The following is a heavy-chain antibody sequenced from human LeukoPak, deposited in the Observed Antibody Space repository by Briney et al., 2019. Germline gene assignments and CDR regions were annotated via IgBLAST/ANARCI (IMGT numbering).Heavy chain of an antibody. CDR2: IYHSGST. V-gene: IGHV4-30-2*01. D-gene: IGHD5-18*01. J-gene: IGHJ2*01. CDR1: GGSISSGGYS. Sequence: PSQTLSLTCAVSGGSISSGGYSWSWIRQPPGKGLEWIGYIYHSGSTYYNPSLKSRVTISVDRSKNRFSLKLSSVTAADTAVYYCARGRGYSYGYGSWYFDLWGRGTLVTVSS. CDR3: ARGRGYSYGYGSWYFDL.